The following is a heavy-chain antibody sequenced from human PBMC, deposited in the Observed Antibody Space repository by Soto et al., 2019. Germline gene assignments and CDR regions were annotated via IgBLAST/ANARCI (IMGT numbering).Heavy chain of an antibody. CDR2: ISAHNGNT. Sequence: QVQLVQSGAEVKKPGASVKVSCKASGYTFSTNGISWVRQAPGQGLEWMGWISAHNGNTNYAQKLQGRVTMTTDTSTSTAYMELRSLRSDDTAVYYCARVSSRGYYYEYWGQGTLVTVSS. V-gene: IGHV1-18*01. CDR3: ARVSSRGYYYEY. J-gene: IGHJ4*02. CDR1: GYTFSTNG. D-gene: IGHD6-13*01.